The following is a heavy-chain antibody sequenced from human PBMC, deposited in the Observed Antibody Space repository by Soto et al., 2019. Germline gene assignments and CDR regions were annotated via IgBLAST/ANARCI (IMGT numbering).Heavy chain of an antibody. Sequence: EMQLLESGGGLVQPGGSLRLSCVASGFPCSSYAMRWVRQTPGQGLEWVSGISGSGVLTYYADSVKGRFTISRDNSNKTLSLKVHSLRAEDTAVYFCAKGGYYSVFDIWGQGTMVTVSA. V-gene: IGHV3-23*01. J-gene: IGHJ3*02. D-gene: IGHD3-16*01. CDR2: ISGSGVLT. CDR3: AKGGYYSVFDI. CDR1: GFPCSSYA.